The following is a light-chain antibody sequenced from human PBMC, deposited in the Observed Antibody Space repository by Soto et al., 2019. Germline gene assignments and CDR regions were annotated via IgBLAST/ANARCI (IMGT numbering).Light chain of an antibody. V-gene: IGLV1-44*01. Sequence: QAVVTQPPSASGTPGQTVTISCSGSSSNIGDNPVNWYQQLPGAAPKLLIYLGDQRASGVSDRFSGSKSGTSASLAINGLRSDDEADYYCAAWDDNLNAYVFGSGTKLTVL. CDR2: LGD. CDR3: AAWDDNLNAYV. J-gene: IGLJ1*01. CDR1: SSNIGDNP.